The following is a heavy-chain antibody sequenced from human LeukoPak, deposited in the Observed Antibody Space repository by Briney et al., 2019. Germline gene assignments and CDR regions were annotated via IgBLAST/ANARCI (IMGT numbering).Heavy chain of an antibody. CDR1: GFTFSGYW. Sequence: GGSLRLSCAASGFTFSGYWMSWVRQAPGKGLEWVANINLDGSVIHYVESAKGGFTISRDNAKNSLYLQMNYLRAEDTAFYYCATSDDSSGSDWGQGTLVAVSS. CDR2: INLDGSVI. CDR3: ATSDDSSGSD. D-gene: IGHD3-22*01. J-gene: IGHJ4*02. V-gene: IGHV3-7*01.